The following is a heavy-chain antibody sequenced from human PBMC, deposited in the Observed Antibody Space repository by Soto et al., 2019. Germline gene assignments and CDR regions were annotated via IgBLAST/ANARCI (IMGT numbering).Heavy chain of an antibody. J-gene: IGHJ6*02. D-gene: IGHD3-22*01. CDR3: ARDLNYYDSSGYHYGMDV. CDR2: ITPILGIA. CDR1: GGTFSSYT. V-gene: IGHV1-69*04. Sequence: ASVKVSCKASGGTFSSYTISWVRQAPGQGLEWMGRITPILGIANYAQKFQGRVTITADKSTSTAYMELSSLRSEDTAVYYCARDLNYYDSSGYHYGMDVWGQGTTVTVSS.